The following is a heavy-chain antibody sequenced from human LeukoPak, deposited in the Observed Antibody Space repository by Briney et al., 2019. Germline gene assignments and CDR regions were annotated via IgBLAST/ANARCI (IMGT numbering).Heavy chain of an antibody. CDR1: GGSISSYY. CDR2: INHSGST. Sequence: SETLSLTCTVSGGSISSYYWSWIRQPPGKGLQWIGEINHSGSTNYNPSLKSRVTISVDTSKNQFSLKLSSVTAADTAVYYCARGLGYSSSWLDYWGQGTLVTVSS. J-gene: IGHJ4*02. CDR3: ARGLGYSSSWLDY. D-gene: IGHD6-13*01. V-gene: IGHV4-34*01.